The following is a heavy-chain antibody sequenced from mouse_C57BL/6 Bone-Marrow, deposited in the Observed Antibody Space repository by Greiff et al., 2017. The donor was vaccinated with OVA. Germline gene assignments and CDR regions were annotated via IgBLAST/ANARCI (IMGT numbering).Heavy chain of an antibody. J-gene: IGHJ1*03. CDR3: ADYGTWYFDV. Sequence: EVKLMESGPGLVKPSQSLSLTCSVTGYSITSGYYWNWIRQFPGNKLEWMGYISYDGSNNYNPSLKNRISITRDTSKNQFFLKLNSVTTEDTATYYCADYGTWYFDVWGTGTTVTVSS. CDR2: ISYDGSN. D-gene: IGHD1-1*01. V-gene: IGHV3-6*01. CDR1: GYSITSGYY.